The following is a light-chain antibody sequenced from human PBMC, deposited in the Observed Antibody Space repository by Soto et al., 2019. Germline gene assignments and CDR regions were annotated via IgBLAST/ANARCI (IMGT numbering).Light chain of an antibody. V-gene: IGKV1-5*03. CDR1: QSINSW. CDR3: HQYKTYWT. Sequence: DIQMTQSPSTLSASVGDRVTITCRASQSINSWLAWYQQKPGKAPKLLIYKASSLHSGVPSRFSGSGSGTEFTLTISSLQPDDFATYYCHQYKTYWTFGHGTKVDI. J-gene: IGKJ1*01. CDR2: KAS.